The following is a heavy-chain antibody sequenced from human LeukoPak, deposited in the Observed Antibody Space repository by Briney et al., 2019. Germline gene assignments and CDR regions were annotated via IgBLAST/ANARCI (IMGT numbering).Heavy chain of an antibody. V-gene: IGHV3-21*01. Sequence: GGSLRLSCAASGFTFSSYCMNWVRQAPGKGLEWVSSISSGNNYIYYSDSVKGRFTISRDNAKNSLYLQMNSLRAEDTAVYYCARVVDHDYGDYYLDYWGQGTLVTVSS. CDR2: ISSGNNYI. J-gene: IGHJ4*02. CDR1: GFTFSSYC. D-gene: IGHD4-17*01. CDR3: ARVVDHDYGDYYLDY.